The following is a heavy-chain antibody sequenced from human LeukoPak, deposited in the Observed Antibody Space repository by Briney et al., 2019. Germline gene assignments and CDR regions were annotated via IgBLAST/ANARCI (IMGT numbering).Heavy chain of an antibody. D-gene: IGHD3-3*01. V-gene: IGHV4-34*01. CDR3: ARRGRFSRLYYFDS. CDR2: INHSGST. Sequence: SETLSLTCAVYGGSFSGYYWSWIRQPPGKGLEWIGEINHSGSTNYNPSLKSRVTISVDTSKNQFSLKLSSVTAADTAVYYCARRGRFSRLYYFDSWGQGILVTVAS. CDR1: GGSFSGYY. J-gene: IGHJ4*02.